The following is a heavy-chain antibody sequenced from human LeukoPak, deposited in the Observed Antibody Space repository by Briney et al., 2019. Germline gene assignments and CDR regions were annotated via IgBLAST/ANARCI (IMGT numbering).Heavy chain of an antibody. CDR1: GFTFTKYW. V-gene: IGHV3-7*01. Sequence: GDSLRLSCAASGFTFTKYWMTWVRQAPGKGLEWVGNIKQDGSDKNYMDSVKGRFTISRDNTKNSVYLQMSSLRDEDTAVYYCAREVWGPEYWGQGTLVTVSS. CDR3: AREVWGPEY. D-gene: IGHD1-14*01. CDR2: IKQDGSDK. J-gene: IGHJ4*02.